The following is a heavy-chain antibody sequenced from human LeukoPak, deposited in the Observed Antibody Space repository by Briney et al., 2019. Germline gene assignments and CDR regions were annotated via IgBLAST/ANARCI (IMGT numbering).Heavy chain of an antibody. J-gene: IGHJ3*02. V-gene: IGHV3-48*02. Sequence: TGGSLRLSCAASGFTFRSYSMNWVRQAPGQGLEWVSYTSSSGTTKYYADSVKGRFTISRDNAKNSLFPQMNSLRDEDTAVYYCARDRAGAFDIWGQGTMVTVSS. CDR2: TSSSGTTK. CDR1: GFTFRSYS. CDR3: ARDRAGAFDI.